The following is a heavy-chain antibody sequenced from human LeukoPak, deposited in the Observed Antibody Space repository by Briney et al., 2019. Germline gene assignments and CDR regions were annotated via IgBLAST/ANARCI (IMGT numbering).Heavy chain of an antibody. Sequence: ASVKVSCKASGYTFTSYYMHWVRQAPGQGLEWMGIINPSGGSTSYAQKFQGRVTMTRDTSTSTVYMELSRLRSDDTAVYYCASSPRELLPMENYWGQGTLVTVSS. J-gene: IGHJ4*02. CDR2: INPSGGST. V-gene: IGHV1-46*01. D-gene: IGHD1-26*01. CDR1: GYTFTSYY. CDR3: ASSPRELLPMENY.